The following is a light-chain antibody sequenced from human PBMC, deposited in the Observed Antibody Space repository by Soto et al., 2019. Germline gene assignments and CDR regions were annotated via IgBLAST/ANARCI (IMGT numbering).Light chain of an antibody. CDR3: QQYGSSPRT. CDR2: GAS. Sequence: EIVLTQSPGTLSMSPGERATLSCRASQSISSNYLAWYQQKPDQAPRLLIYGASSSATGIPDRFSGSGSGTDFTLTISRLEAEDFAVYCCQQYGSSPRTFGQGTKVEFK. CDR1: QSISSNY. J-gene: IGKJ1*01. V-gene: IGKV3-20*01.